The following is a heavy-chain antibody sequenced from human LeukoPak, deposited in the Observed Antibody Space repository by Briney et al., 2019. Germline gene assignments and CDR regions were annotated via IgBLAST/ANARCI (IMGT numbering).Heavy chain of an antibody. CDR1: GFTFSSYA. CDR2: ISGSGGST. V-gene: IGHV3-23*01. CDR3: ARNYGDLYYYYYYYMDV. J-gene: IGHJ6*03. D-gene: IGHD4-17*01. Sequence: GGSLRLSCAASGFTFSSYAMSWVRQAPGKGLEWVSAISGSGGSTYYADSVKGRFTISRDNSKNTLYLQMNSLRAEDTAVYYCARNYGDLYYYYYYYMDVWGKGTTVTVSS.